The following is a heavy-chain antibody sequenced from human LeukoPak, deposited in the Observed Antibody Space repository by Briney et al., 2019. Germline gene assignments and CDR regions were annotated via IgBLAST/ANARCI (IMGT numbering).Heavy chain of an antibody. Sequence: GGSLRLSCAASGFTFSSYAMSWVRQAPGKGLEWVSAISGSGGSTYYAASVKGRFTISRDNSKNTLYLQMNSLRAEDTAVYYCAKDRGVVVPAPNSFDPWGQGTLVTVSS. J-gene: IGHJ5*02. CDR2: ISGSGGST. D-gene: IGHD2-2*01. CDR1: GFTFSSYA. V-gene: IGHV3-23*01. CDR3: AKDRGVVVPAPNSFDP.